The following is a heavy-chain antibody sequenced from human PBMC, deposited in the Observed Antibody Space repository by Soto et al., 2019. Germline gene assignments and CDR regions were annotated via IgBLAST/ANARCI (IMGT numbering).Heavy chain of an antibody. CDR2: IYYSGST. Sequence: SETLSLTCTVSGGSISSSSYYWGWIRQPPGKGLEWIGSIYYSGSTYYNPSLKSRVTISVDTSKNQFSLKLSSVTAADTAVYYCARLDINVWFGEGFDAFDIWGQGTMVTVSS. J-gene: IGHJ3*02. V-gene: IGHV4-39*01. CDR3: ARLDINVWFGEGFDAFDI. CDR1: GGSISSSSYY. D-gene: IGHD3-10*01.